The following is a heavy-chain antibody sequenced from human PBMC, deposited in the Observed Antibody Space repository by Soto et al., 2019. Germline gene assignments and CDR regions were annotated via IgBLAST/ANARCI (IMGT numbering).Heavy chain of an antibody. J-gene: IGHJ4*02. CDR3: ARERSYYGSGSYYLDY. CDR2: INHSGST. CDR1: GGSFSGYY. Sequence: SETLSLTCAVYGGSFSGYYWSWIRQPPGKGLEWIGEINHSGSTNYNPSLESRVTISVDTSKNQFSLKLSSVTAADTAVYYCARERSYYGSGSYYLDYWGQGTLVTVSS. D-gene: IGHD3-10*01. V-gene: IGHV4-34*01.